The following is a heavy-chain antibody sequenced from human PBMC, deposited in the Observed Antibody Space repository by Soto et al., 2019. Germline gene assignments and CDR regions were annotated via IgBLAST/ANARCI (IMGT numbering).Heavy chain of an antibody. J-gene: IGHJ4*02. CDR3: AKREELYYDSSGFVYYFAY. D-gene: IGHD3-22*01. CDR1: GFTFINYA. V-gene: IGHV3-23*01. CDR2: ISGSGGGT. Sequence: PWGSLRLSCAASGFTFINYAISWVRRAPCKWLEWVSSISGSGGGTFYADSVKGRFTISRDNSKNTLSLQMNSLRAEDTAIYYCAKREELYYDSSGFVYYFAYWGQGTLVTVSS.